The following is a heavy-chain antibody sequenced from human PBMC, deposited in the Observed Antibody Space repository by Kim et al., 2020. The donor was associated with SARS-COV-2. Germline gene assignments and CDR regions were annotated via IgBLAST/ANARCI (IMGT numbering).Heavy chain of an antibody. CDR3: ARDRLLTGTGWFDP. V-gene: IGHV3-48*03. J-gene: IGHJ5*02. D-gene: IGHD1-7*01. CDR1: GFTFSSYE. CDR2: ISGSASTI. Sequence: GGSLRLSCAASGFTFSSYEMNWVRQAPGKGLEWVSYISGSASTIYYADSVKGRFTISRDNAKNSLYLQMNSLRAEDTAVYYCARDRLLTGTGWFDPWGQGTLVTVSS.